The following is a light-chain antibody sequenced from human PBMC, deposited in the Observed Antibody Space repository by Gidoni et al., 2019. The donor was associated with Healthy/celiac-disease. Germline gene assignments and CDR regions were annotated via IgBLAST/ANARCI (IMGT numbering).Light chain of an antibody. CDR2: GAS. J-gene: IGKJ3*01. Sequence: ELVMTHSPAPLSVSPGESDTLSCRASQSVSSNLAWYQQKPDQPPRLLIYGASTRATGIPARFSGSGSGTEFTLTISSLQSEDFAVYYCQQYNNWSQTFGPGTKVDIK. V-gene: IGKV3-15*01. CDR3: QQYNNWSQT. CDR1: QSVSSN.